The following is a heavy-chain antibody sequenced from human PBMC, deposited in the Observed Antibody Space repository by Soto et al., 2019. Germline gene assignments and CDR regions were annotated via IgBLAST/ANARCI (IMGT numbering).Heavy chain of an antibody. D-gene: IGHD2-8*01. Sequence: GGSLRLSCAASGFSVSDYAMSWVRQAPGKGLEWVSSISGSGDGTYYGDSVKGRFTLSRDTSQKTLYLQMNNLRGEDTAVYFCTKSRRSVLMVYGFGGMDVCGRGTTVTVSS. CDR1: GFSVSDYA. CDR2: ISGSGDGT. J-gene: IGHJ6*02. CDR3: TKSRRSVLMVYGFGGMDV. V-gene: IGHV3-23*01.